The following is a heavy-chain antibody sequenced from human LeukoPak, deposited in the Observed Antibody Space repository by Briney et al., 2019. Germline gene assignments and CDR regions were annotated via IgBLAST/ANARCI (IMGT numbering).Heavy chain of an antibody. CDR2: IKQDGSDK. Sequence: GGSLRLSCAVSGFHFTTYWMTWVRQAPGKGLEWVANIKQDGSDKNYVDSVKGRFTISRDNAKKLLYLQMNSLRVEDTAIYYCARDLPDVLTGSSDNAFDIWGQGTMVTVSS. V-gene: IGHV3-7*03. J-gene: IGHJ3*02. CDR1: GFHFTTYW. D-gene: IGHD3-9*01. CDR3: ARDLPDVLTGSSDNAFDI.